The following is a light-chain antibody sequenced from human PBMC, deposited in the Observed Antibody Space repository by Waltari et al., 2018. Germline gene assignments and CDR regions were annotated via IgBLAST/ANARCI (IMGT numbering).Light chain of an antibody. CDR3: SSYASSSPYV. V-gene: IGLV2-14*03. J-gene: IGLJ1*01. CDR1: SSDVGGYNY. Sequence: QSALTQPASVSGSPGRSITVSCTGTSSDVGGYNYVPWYQQHPDKAPKLLIYDVSQRPSGVSSRFSGSKSGNTASLTISGLQAEDEADYYCSSYASSSPYVFGTGTKVTVL. CDR2: DVS.